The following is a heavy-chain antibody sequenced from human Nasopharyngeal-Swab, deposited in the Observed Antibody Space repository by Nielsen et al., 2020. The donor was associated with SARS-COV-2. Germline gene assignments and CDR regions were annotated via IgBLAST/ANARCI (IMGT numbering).Heavy chain of an antibody. CDR3: ARQERGSGYSDAFDI. D-gene: IGHD3-22*01. Sequence: SVKVSCKASGGTFSTYGISWVRQAPGQGLEWMGGIIPMFHRANYAQKFQGRVTITADASTSTASMELSSLRSEDTAVYYCARQERGSGYSDAFDIWGQGTMVTVSS. CDR1: GGTFSTYG. V-gene: IGHV1-69*13. CDR2: IIPMFHRA. J-gene: IGHJ3*02.